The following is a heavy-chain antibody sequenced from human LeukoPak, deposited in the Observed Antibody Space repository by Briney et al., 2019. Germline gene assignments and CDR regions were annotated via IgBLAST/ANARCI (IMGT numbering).Heavy chain of an antibody. V-gene: IGHV4-59*12. CDR3: ARDTYYYGSGTYYFNY. CDR1: GGSISSYY. Sequence: SETLSLTFTVSGGSISSYYWSWIRQPPGKGLEWIGYIYYSGSTNYNPSLKSRVAISVDTSKNQFSLKLTSVTAADTAVYYCARDTYYYGSGTYYFNYWGQGTLVTVSS. CDR2: IYYSGST. J-gene: IGHJ4*02. D-gene: IGHD3-10*01.